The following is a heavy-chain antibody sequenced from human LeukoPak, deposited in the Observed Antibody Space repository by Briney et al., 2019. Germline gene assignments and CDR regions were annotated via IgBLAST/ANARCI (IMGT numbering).Heavy chain of an antibody. CDR2: IHYSGFT. J-gene: IGHJ4*02. CDR3: ARDPYSSSWPYYFDH. Sequence: SETLSLTCTVSGGSISSSSYYWGWIRQPPGKGLEWIGSIHYSGFTYYNPSLKSRVTILVDTSKNQFSLKLRSVTAADTAVYYCARDPYSSSWPYYFDHWGQGTLVTVSS. CDR1: GGSISSSSYY. D-gene: IGHD6-13*01. V-gene: IGHV4-39*07.